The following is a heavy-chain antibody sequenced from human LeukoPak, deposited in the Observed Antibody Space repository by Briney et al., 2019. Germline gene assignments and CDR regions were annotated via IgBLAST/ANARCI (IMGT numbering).Heavy chain of an antibody. Sequence: SQTLSLTCTVSGGSISSGDYYWNWIRQHPGKGLEWIGYIYYSGSTYYNPSLKSRVTISVDTSKNQFSLKLSSVTAADTAVYYCARIDFVDYYFDYWGQGTLVTVSS. V-gene: IGHV4-31*03. CDR3: ARIDFVDYYFDY. CDR2: IYYSGST. CDR1: GGSISSGDYY. J-gene: IGHJ4*02. D-gene: IGHD2-21*01.